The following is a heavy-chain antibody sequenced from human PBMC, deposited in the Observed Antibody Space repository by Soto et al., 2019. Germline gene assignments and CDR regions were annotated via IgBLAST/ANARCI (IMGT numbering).Heavy chain of an antibody. J-gene: IGHJ4*02. V-gene: IGHV1-18*01. CDR2: ISFYNGHT. CDR1: GDTVTKYG. D-gene: IGHD6-19*01. CDR3: ARATSIAVAGKET. Sequence: QVQLVQSGGEVKKPGASVKVSCKASGDTVTKYGISWVRQAPGQGLEWLGWISFYNGHTNYALKFQDRITFTTDTSTSTASMELRSLTSDDTDVYYCARATSIAVAGKETWGQGTLVTVSS.